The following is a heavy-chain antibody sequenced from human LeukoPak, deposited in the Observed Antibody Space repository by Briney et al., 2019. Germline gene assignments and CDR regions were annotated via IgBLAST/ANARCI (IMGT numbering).Heavy chain of an antibody. CDR3: ARDLLLWFGELSGDSDY. J-gene: IGHJ4*02. CDR1: GFNFSSYG. Sequence: GGSLRLSCAASGFNFSSYGMHWLRQAPGKALEGLADIWYDGSHQYSADSVKGRFTISRDNSKSTLHLQMISLRAEDTAVYYCARDLLLWFGELSGDSDYWGQGTLVTVSS. V-gene: IGHV3-33*01. CDR2: IWYDGSHQ. D-gene: IGHD3-10*01.